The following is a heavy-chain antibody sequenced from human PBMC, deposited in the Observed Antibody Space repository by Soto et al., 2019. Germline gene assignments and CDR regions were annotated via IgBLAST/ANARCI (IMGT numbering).Heavy chain of an antibody. Sequence: SETLSLTCTVSGGSISSGGYYWSWIRQHPGKGLEWIGYTYYSGSTYYNPSLKSRVTISVDTSKNQFSLKLGSVTAADTAVYYCARGCSSTSCPPGYDYWGQGTLVTVSS. D-gene: IGHD2-2*01. CDR3: ARGCSSTSCPPGYDY. V-gene: IGHV4-31*03. CDR2: TYYSGST. CDR1: GGSISSGGYY. J-gene: IGHJ4*02.